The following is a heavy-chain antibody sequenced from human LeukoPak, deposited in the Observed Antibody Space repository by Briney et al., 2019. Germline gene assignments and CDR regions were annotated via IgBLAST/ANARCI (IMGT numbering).Heavy chain of an antibody. V-gene: IGHV4-59*01. CDR1: AASISSYY. CDR3: ARRWDYDSSGYYSIDY. D-gene: IGHD3-22*01. Sequence: PSQTLSLTCTVSAASISSYYRSWIRQPPGKGLEWIGYIYYSGRTNYNPSLKSRVTISVDTSKNQFSLKLSSVTAADTAVYYCARRWDYDSSGYYSIDYWGQGTLVTVSS. J-gene: IGHJ4*02. CDR2: IYYSGRT.